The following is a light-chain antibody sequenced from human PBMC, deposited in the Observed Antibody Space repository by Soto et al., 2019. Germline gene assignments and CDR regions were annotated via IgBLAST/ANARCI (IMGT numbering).Light chain of an antibody. J-gene: IGKJ1*01. CDR2: WAS. Sequence: DIVMTQSPDSLAVSLGESATINCKSSQRVLYSSNNKNYLAWYQQKPGQPPKLLIYWASTRESGVPDRFSGSGSGTDFTLTISSLQAEDVAVYYCQQYYSTPQTFGQGTKVEI. CDR1: QRVLYSSNNKNY. V-gene: IGKV4-1*01. CDR3: QQYYSTPQT.